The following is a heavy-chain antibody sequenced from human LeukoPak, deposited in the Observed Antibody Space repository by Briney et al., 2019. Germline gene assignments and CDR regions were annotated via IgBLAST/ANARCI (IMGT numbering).Heavy chain of an antibody. D-gene: IGHD2-2*01. CDR1: GFTFSSYA. Sequence: GGSLRLSCAASGFTFSSYAMAWVRQAPGKGLEWVSAISTSGDNTYYADSVRGRFTISRDNSKNTLYLQMNSLRADDTAVYYCARKVYHRFDYWGQGTLVTVSS. CDR3: ARKVYHRFDY. CDR2: ISTSGDNT. J-gene: IGHJ4*02. V-gene: IGHV3-23*01.